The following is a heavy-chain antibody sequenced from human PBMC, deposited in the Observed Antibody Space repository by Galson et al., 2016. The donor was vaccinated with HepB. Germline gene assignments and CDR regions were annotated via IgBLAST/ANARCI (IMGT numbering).Heavy chain of an antibody. V-gene: IGHV1-69*02. CDR1: GGTFSSYT. D-gene: IGHD1-1*01. Sequence: SVKVSCKASGGTFSSYTISWVRQAPGQGLEWMGRIIPILGIANYAQKFQGRVTITEDKSTSTAYMALRSLISEDPAVYYCARVWGWNEITRGGMDVGGTGTPVTFSS. J-gene: IGHJ6*04. CDR2: IIPILGIA. CDR3: ARVWGWNEITRGGMDV.